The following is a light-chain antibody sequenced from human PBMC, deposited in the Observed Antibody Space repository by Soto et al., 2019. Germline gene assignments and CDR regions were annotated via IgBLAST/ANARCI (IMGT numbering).Light chain of an antibody. CDR3: CSFTSGNTAYV. CDR2: EAS. CDR1: STDFVSYNR. Sequence: QSALTQPPSVSGSPGQSVTISCTGTSTDFVSYNRVSWYQQPPGTAPKLIIYEASNRPSGVPGRFSGSKSGNTASLTISGLQAADEADYYCCSFTSGNTAYVFGTGTKLTVL. J-gene: IGLJ1*01. V-gene: IGLV2-18*02.